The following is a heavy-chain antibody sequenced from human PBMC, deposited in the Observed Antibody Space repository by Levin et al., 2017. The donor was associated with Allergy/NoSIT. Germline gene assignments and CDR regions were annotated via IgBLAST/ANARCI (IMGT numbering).Heavy chain of an antibody. D-gene: IGHD2-15*01. CDR1: GFTFSSYW. Sequence: ETLSLTCAASGFTFSSYWMHWVRQAPGKGLVWVSRINSDGSSTSYADSVKGRFTISRDNAKNTLYLQMNSLRAEDTAVYYCARDPEGYCSGGSCYGRFFDYWGQGTLVTVSS. J-gene: IGHJ4*02. CDR3: ARDPEGYCSGGSCYGRFFDY. CDR2: INSDGSST. V-gene: IGHV3-74*01.